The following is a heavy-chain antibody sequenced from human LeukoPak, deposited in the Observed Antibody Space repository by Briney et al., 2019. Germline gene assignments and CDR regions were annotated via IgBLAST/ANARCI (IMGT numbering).Heavy chain of an antibody. CDR1: GGSFSGYY. V-gene: IGHV4-34*01. CDR3: ARAGVLWFGELLYDTRNWFDP. Sequence: SETLSLTCAVYGGSFSGYYWSWIRQPPGKGLEWIGEINHSGSTNYNPSLKSRVTISVDTSKNQFSLKLSSVTAADTAVYYCARAGVLWFGELLYDTRNWFDPWGQGTLVTVSS. J-gene: IGHJ5*02. D-gene: IGHD3-10*01. CDR2: INHSGST.